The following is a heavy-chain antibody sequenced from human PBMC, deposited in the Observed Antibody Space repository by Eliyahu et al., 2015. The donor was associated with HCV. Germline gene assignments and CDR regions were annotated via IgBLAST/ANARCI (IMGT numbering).Heavy chain of an antibody. CDR1: GFTFSSYW. CDR2: IKLDSSEK. D-gene: IGHD3-10*01. Sequence: EVQLVESGGGLVQPGGSLRLSCAASGFTFSSYWMSWVRQAPGKRLEWVANIKLDSSEKNYEDSVKGRFTISRDNAKNSLYLQMNSLRAEDTAVYYCARDGDEFGETFDYWGQGTLVTVSS. J-gene: IGHJ4*02. CDR3: ARDGDEFGETFDY. V-gene: IGHV3-7*01.